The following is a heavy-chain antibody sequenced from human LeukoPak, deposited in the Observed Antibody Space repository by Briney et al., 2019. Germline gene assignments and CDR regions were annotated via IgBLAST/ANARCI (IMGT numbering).Heavy chain of an antibody. J-gene: IGHJ3*02. CDR3: ARGLTYDSSGYSDAFDI. D-gene: IGHD3-22*01. CDR1: GFIFSDYY. Sequence: GGSLRLSCAASGFIFSDYYMDWVRQAPGKGLEWVSVIYSGGSTYYADSVKGRFTISRDNSKNTLYLQMNSLRAEDTAVYYCARGLTYDSSGYSDAFDIWGQGTMVTVSS. CDR2: IYSGGST. V-gene: IGHV3-66*01.